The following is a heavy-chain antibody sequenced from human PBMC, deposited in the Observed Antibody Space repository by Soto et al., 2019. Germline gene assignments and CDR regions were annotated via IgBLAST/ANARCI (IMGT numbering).Heavy chain of an antibody. D-gene: IGHD3-22*01. Sequence: SGGSLRLSCAASGFTFSSYAMHWVRQAPGKGLEWVAVISYDGSNKYYADSVKGRFTISRDNSKNTLYLQMNSLRAEDTAVYYCARDSRATMIVVGWFGGMDVWGQGTTVTVSS. J-gene: IGHJ6*02. CDR3: ARDSRATMIVVGWFGGMDV. V-gene: IGHV3-30-3*01. CDR1: GFTFSSYA. CDR2: ISYDGSNK.